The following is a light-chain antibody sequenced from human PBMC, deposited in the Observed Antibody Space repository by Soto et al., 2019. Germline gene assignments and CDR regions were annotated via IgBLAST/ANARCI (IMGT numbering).Light chain of an antibody. J-gene: IGKJ1*01. CDR1: QSISTW. V-gene: IGKV1-5*03. Sequence: DIQMTQSPSTLSASVGDRVTITCRASQSISTWLAWYQQKPGKAPKLLIYSASDLESGVPSRFSGSGFGTEFTLTITSLQPDDFATYYCQQYNSHSTFGPATFGQGTKVDIK. CDR3: QQYNSHSTFGPAT. CDR2: SAS.